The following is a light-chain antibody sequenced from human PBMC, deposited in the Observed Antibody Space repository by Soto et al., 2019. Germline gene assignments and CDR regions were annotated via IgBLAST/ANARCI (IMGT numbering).Light chain of an antibody. J-gene: IGKJ1*01. CDR2: GAS. V-gene: IGKV3-20*01. CDR1: QSVSTN. CDR3: QQYGSSPGT. Sequence: EIVMTQSPATLSVFPWERATLSCRASQSVSTNLTWYQQKPGQAPRLLIYGASSRATGIPDRFSGSGSGTDFTLTISRLEPEDFAVYYCQQYGSSPGTFGQGTKVDIK.